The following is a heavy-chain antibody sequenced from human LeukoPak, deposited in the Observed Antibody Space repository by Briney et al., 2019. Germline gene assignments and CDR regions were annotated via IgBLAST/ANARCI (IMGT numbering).Heavy chain of an antibody. CDR2: IKQDGSEK. V-gene: IGHV3-7*03. CDR1: GFTCSSYW. CDR3: ARVRKTNPDDDFWSGYYYYYGMDV. J-gene: IGHJ6*02. Sequence: GGSLRLCCAASGFTCSSYWMSWVRQAPGKGLEWVANIKQDGSEKYYVDSVKGRFTISRDNAKNSLYLQMNSLRAEDTAVYYCARVRKTNPDDDFWSGYYYYYGMDVWGQGTTVTVSS. D-gene: IGHD3-3*01.